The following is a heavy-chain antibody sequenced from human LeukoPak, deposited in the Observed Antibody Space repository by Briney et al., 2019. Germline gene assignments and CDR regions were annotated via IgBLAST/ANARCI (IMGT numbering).Heavy chain of an antibody. J-gene: IGHJ5*02. Sequence: ASVKVSCKASGYTFTGYYMHWVRQAPGQGLEWMGWINPNSGGTNYAQKFQGRVTMTRDTSISTAYMELSRLRSDDTAVYYCARERCSGGSCYGGPWFDPWGQGTLVTASS. CDR3: ARERCSGGSCYGGPWFDP. CDR2: INPNSGGT. V-gene: IGHV1-2*02. CDR1: GYTFTGYY. D-gene: IGHD2-15*01.